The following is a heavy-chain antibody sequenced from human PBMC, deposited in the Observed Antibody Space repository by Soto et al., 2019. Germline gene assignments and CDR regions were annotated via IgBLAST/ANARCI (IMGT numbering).Heavy chain of an antibody. D-gene: IGHD1-20*01. CDR3: ARRITGTRGDAFDI. J-gene: IGHJ3*02. CDR2: VNAGNGNT. V-gene: IGHV1-3*01. CDR1: GDTFTSYS. Sequence: VSVKVCCKAPGDTFTSYSLHWVRHAPGQRLEWMGWVNAGNGNTKYSQKFQGRVTVTRDTSASTAYMELSSLRSEDTAVYYCARRITGTRGDAFDIWGQGTMVTVSS.